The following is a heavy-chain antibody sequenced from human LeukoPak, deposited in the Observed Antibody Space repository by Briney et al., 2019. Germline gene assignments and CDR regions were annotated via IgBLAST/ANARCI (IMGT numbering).Heavy chain of an antibody. CDR1: GFTFSSYS. V-gene: IGHV3-23*01. J-gene: IGHJ4*02. Sequence: GGSLRLSCAASGFTFSSYSMNWVRQAPGKGLEWVAAISGSGVSTRDADSVKGRFTISRDNSKNTLYLQMSSLRAEDTAVYYCAKDHMSSPVTYGYSFDSWGQGTLVTVSS. D-gene: IGHD5-18*01. CDR3: AKDHMSSPVTYGYSFDS. CDR2: ISGSGVST.